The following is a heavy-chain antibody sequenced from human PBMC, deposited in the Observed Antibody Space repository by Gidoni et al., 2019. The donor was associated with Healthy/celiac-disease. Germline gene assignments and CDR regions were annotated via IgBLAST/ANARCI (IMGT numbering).Heavy chain of an antibody. CDR2: ISWNSGSI. V-gene: IGHV3-9*01. Sequence: EVQLVESGGGLVQPGRSLRLSCAASGFTFADYAMHWVRKAPGKGLEWVSGISWNSGSIGYADSVKGRFTISRDNAKNSLYLQMNSLRAEDTALYYCAKDSYGGNSFSFDYWGQGTLVTVSS. CDR1: GFTFADYA. CDR3: AKDSYGGNSFSFDY. J-gene: IGHJ4*02. D-gene: IGHD4-17*01.